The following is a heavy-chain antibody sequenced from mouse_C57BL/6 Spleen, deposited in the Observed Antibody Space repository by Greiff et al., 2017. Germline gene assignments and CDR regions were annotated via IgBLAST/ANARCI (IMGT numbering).Heavy chain of an antibody. CDR2: IDPETGGT. CDR3: TRQLTGRRDYAMDY. D-gene: IGHD4-1*01. Sequence: VQLQQSGAELVRPGASVTLSCKASGYTFTDYEMHWVKQTPVHGLEWIGAIDPETGGTAYNQKFKGKAILTADKSSSTAYMELRSLTSEDSAVYYCTRQLTGRRDYAMDYWGQGTSVTVSS. CDR1: GYTFTDYE. J-gene: IGHJ4*01. V-gene: IGHV1-15*01.